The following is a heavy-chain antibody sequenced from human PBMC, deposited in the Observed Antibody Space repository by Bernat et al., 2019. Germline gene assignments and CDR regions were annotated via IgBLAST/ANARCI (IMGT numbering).Heavy chain of an antibody. CDR2: IYYSGST. D-gene: IGHD3-16*02. CDR1: GGSISSGGYY. CDR3: ARSHYDYIWGSYRCELYFDY. J-gene: IGHJ4*02. V-gene: IGHV4-31*03. Sequence: QVQLQESGPGLVKPSQTLSLTCTVSGGSISSGGYYWSWIRQHPGKGLEWIGYIYYSGSTYYNPSLKSRVTISVDTSKNQFSLKLSSVTAADTAVYYCARSHYDYIWGSYRCELYFDYWGQGTLVTVSS.